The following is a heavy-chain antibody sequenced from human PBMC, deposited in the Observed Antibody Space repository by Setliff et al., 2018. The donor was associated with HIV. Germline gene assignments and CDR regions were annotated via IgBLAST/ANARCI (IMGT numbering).Heavy chain of an antibody. D-gene: IGHD2-2*01. CDR3: VGGRGPMHGDALDV. Sequence: SETLSLTCAVYGDYFIGYYWTWIRQSPGKGLEWIGEIDHSGNTNYNPSPKSRITISADTSKNQFSLKPTSVSAAYTAVNYCVGGRGPMHGDALDVWGRGTMVTVSS. J-gene: IGHJ3*01. CDR1: GDYFIGYY. V-gene: IGHV4-34*01. CDR2: IDHSGNT.